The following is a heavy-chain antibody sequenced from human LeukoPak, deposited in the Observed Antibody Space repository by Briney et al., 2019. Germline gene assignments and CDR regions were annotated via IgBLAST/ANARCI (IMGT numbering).Heavy chain of an antibody. Sequence: WASVKVSCKASGGTFSSYAISWVRQAPGQGLEWMGRIIPILGIANYAQKFQGRVTITADKSTRTAYMELSSLRSEDTAVYYCARDSYCSGGSCYSGVLIDPWGQGTLVTVSS. CDR2: IIPILGIA. J-gene: IGHJ5*02. V-gene: IGHV1-69*04. CDR3: ARDSYCSGGSCYSGVLIDP. D-gene: IGHD2-15*01. CDR1: GGTFSSYA.